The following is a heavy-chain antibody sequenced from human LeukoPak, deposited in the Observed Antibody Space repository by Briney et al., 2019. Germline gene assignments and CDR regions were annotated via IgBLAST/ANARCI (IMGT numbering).Heavy chain of an antibody. J-gene: IGHJ4*02. CDR1: GGSISSSSYY. CDR2: IYYSGST. D-gene: IGHD4-11*01. Sequence: SETLSLTCTVSGGSISSSSYYWGWIRQPPGKGLEWIARIYYSGSTYYNPSLKGRVTISVDTSKIQCALNMSYVTSADTAVYYCASGTTVTTIEYWGEGTLVTVSS. V-gene: IGHV4-39*01. CDR3: ASGTTVTTIEY.